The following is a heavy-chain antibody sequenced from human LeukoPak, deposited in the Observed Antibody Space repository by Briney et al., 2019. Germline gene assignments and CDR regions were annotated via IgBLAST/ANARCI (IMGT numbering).Heavy chain of an antibody. V-gene: IGHV1-2*02. CDR2: INPNSGGT. D-gene: IGHD3-10*01. Sequence: GASVKVSCKASGYTFTGYYMHWVRQAPGQGLEWMGWINPNSGGTNYAQKFQGRVTMTRDTSISTAYMELSRLRSDDTAVYYCARGGLLWFGELPDVNWFDPWGQGTLVTVSS. CDR3: ARGGLLWFGELPDVNWFDP. J-gene: IGHJ5*02. CDR1: GYTFTGYY.